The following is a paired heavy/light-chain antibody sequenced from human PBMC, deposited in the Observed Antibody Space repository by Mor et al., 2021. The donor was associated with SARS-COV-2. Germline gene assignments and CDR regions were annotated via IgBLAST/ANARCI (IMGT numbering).Light chain of an antibody. Sequence: DIQMTQSPSTLSASVGDRVTITCRASQSISSWLAWYQQKPGKAPKLLIYKASSLESGVPSRFSGSGSGTEFTLTISSLQPDDFATYYCQQYNSYALTFGGGTKVEIK. CDR2: KAS. CDR3: QQYNSYALT. V-gene: IGKV1-5*03. CDR1: QSISSW. J-gene: IGKJ4*01.
Heavy chain of an antibody. J-gene: IGHJ4*02. CDR2: ISAYNGNT. D-gene: IGHD2-15*01. Sequence: QVQLVQSGAEVKKPGASVKVSCKASGYTFTSYGISWVRQAPGQGLEWMGWISAYNGNTNYAQKLQGRVTMTTDTSTSTAYMELRSLRSDDTAVYYCARDLVAGLDELLWVGAGEKGFDYWGQGTLVTVSS. CDR3: ARDLVAGLDELLWVGAGEKGFDY. V-gene: IGHV1-18*01. CDR1: GYTFTSYG.